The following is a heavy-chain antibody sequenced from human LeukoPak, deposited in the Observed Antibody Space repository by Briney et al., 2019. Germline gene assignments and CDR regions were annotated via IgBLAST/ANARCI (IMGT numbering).Heavy chain of an antibody. V-gene: IGHV4-34*01. D-gene: IGHD3-10*01. Sequence: PSETLSLTCAVYGGSFSGYYWSWIRQPPGKGLEWIGEINHSGSTNYNPSLKSRVTISVDTSKSQFSLKLSSVTAADTAVYYCARGRRFYYYGSGSYSRNWFDPWGQGTLVTVSS. J-gene: IGHJ5*02. CDR2: INHSGST. CDR3: ARGRRFYYYGSGSYSRNWFDP. CDR1: GGSFSGYY.